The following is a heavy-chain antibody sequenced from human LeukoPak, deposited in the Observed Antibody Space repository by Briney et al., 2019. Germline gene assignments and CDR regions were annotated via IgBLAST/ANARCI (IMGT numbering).Heavy chain of an antibody. Sequence: GGSLRLSCAASGFIFSVYTIHWVRQAPGKGLEWISYISSSGSDVYCIDSVKGRFTISRDNAKNSLFLQMDSLRHEDTAIYYCARDFRAYGDYLDYWGQGTLVTVSS. CDR2: ISSSGSDV. CDR1: GFIFSVYT. D-gene: IGHD4-17*01. V-gene: IGHV3-48*02. J-gene: IGHJ4*02. CDR3: ARDFRAYGDYLDY.